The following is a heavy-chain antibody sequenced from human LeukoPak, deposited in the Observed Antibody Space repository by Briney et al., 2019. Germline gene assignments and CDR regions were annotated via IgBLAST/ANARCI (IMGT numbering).Heavy chain of an antibody. Sequence: KPSETLSLTCAVYGGSFSGYYWSWIRQPPGKGLEWIGEINHSGSTNYNPSLKSRVTISVDTSKNQFSLKLSSVTAADTAVYYCARGAIVVVPAAIWGFDYWGQGTLVTVSS. J-gene: IGHJ4*02. V-gene: IGHV4-34*01. CDR2: INHSGST. CDR1: GGSFSGYY. D-gene: IGHD2-2*02. CDR3: ARGAIVVVPAAIWGFDY.